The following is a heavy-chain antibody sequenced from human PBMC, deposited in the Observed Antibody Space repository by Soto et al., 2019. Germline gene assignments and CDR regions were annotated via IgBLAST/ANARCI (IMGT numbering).Heavy chain of an antibody. D-gene: IGHD1-26*01. V-gene: IGHV3-23*01. J-gene: IGHJ4*02. CDR1: GFTFSNYA. CDR2: LGGSDGST. CDR3: AKDRNSGNNPHFDS. Sequence: PGGSLRLSCAASGFTFSNYAMSWVRQAPGRGLEWVSALGGSDGSTFYGDSVKGRFTISRDNSKNALYLQINSLRAEDTAVYYCAKDRNSGNNPHFDSWGQGTMVTV.